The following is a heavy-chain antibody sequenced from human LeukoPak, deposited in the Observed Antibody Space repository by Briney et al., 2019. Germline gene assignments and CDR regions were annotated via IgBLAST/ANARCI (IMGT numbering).Heavy chain of an antibody. Sequence: PGRSLKLSCAASGFTFSSYAMHWVRQAPGNGLEWVAVISYDGSNKYYADSVKGRFTISRDNSKNTLYLQMNSLRAEDTAVYYCARIPFAHTAMGRLDYWGQGTLVTVSS. J-gene: IGHJ4*02. CDR3: ARIPFAHTAMGRLDY. CDR2: ISYDGSNK. D-gene: IGHD5-18*01. V-gene: IGHV3-30*04. CDR1: GFTFSSYA.